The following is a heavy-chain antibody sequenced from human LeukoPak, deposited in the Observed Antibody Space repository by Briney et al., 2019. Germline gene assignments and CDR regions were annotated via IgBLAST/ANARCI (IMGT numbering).Heavy chain of an antibody. CDR1: VGPIIIYY. D-gene: IGHD6-13*01. CDR3: ARGSTPVIAAADFDAFDI. J-gene: IGHJ3*02. Sequence: SETLSLTCTVSVGPIIIYYWAWIRRPAGKGLGWIGRFYTSGSTNYNPSLKSRVTMSVDTSKNQFSLKLSSVTAADTAVYYCARGSTPVIAAADFDAFDIWGQGTMVTVSS. CDR2: FYTSGST. V-gene: IGHV4-4*07.